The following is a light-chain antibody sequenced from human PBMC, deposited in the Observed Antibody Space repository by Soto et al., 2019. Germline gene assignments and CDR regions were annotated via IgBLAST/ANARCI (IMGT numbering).Light chain of an antibody. CDR1: SSDVGAYNS. CDR2: EVS. J-gene: IGLJ2*01. Sequence: QSALTQPPSASGSPGQSVTISCTGTSSDVGAYNSVSWFQQHPGKAPKLMIYEVSKRPSGVPDRFSGSKSGNTASLTVSGLQDAEEAAYYCNSSAGTSTFVVFGGGTKLTVL. CDR3: NSSAGTSTFVV. V-gene: IGLV2-8*01.